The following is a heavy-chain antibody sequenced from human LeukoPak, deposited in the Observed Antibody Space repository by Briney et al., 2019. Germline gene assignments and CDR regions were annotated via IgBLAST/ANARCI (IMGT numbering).Heavy chain of an antibody. CDR3: AKDAGQWQNWNWFAP. Sequence: GRSLTLSCAVSGFTFNSYGMHWVRQAPGKGLEWVAAISHDGGKTYYGDSVKGRFTISRDNSENTLYLQMNSLRPEDTAMYNCAKDAGQWQNWNWFAPWGQGTLVIVSS. V-gene: IGHV3-30*18. D-gene: IGHD6-19*01. CDR1: GFTFNSYG. J-gene: IGHJ5*02. CDR2: ISHDGGKT.